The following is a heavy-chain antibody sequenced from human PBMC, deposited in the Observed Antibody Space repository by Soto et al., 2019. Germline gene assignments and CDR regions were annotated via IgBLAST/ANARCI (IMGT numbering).Heavy chain of an antibody. CDR2: IYQSGST. CDR3: ARARGYGGFDF. D-gene: IGHD5-12*01. J-gene: IGHJ4*02. CDR1: GGSISSGDYS. Sequence: PSETLSLTCAVSGGSISSGDYSWSWIRQPPGKGLEWIGYIYQSGSTYYNPSPKSRVSISVDRSKNQFSLKLSSVTAADTAVYYCARARGYGGFDFWGQGTLVTVSS. V-gene: IGHV4-30-2*01.